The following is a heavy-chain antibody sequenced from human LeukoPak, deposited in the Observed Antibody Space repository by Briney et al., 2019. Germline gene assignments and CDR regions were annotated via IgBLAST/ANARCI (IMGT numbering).Heavy chain of an antibody. J-gene: IGHJ4*02. CDR3: AKDKAAAGTMDFDY. D-gene: IGHD6-13*01. CDR1: GFTFSPYA. Sequence: PGGSLRLSCAASGFTFSPYAMHWVRQAPGKGLEWVSGISWNSGSIGYADSVKGRFTISRDNAKNSLYLQMNSLRAEDTALYYCAKDKAAAGTMDFDYWGQGTLVTVSS. CDR2: ISWNSGSI. V-gene: IGHV3-9*01.